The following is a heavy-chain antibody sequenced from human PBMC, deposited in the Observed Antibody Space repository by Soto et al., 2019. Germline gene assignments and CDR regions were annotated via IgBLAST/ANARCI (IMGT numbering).Heavy chain of an antibody. J-gene: IGHJ5*02. Sequence: GGSLRLACTASGFTFGDYAMSWFLQAPGEGLEWVGFIRSKAYGGTTEYAASVKGRFTISRDDSKSIAYLQMNSLKTEDTAVYYCTRDYPYCSSTSCYYWFDPWGQGTLVTVST. CDR2: IRSKAYGGTT. D-gene: IGHD2-2*01. CDR3: TRDYPYCSSTSCYYWFDP. CDR1: GFTFGDYA. V-gene: IGHV3-49*03.